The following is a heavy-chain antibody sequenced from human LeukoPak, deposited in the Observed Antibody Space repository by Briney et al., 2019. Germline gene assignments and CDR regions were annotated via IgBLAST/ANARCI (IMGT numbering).Heavy chain of an antibody. D-gene: IGHD2-2*01. J-gene: IGHJ3*02. CDR1: GFTFSSYS. Sequence: GGSLRLSCAASGFTFSSYSMNWVRQAPGEGLDWVSSISSSGSFIYYADSVKGRFTISRDNARNSLFLQMNSLRAEDTAVYYCARDLRYCSSASCSENGAFDIWGQGTMVTVSS. CDR3: ARDLRYCSSASCSENGAFDI. V-gene: IGHV3-21*01. CDR2: ISSSGSFI.